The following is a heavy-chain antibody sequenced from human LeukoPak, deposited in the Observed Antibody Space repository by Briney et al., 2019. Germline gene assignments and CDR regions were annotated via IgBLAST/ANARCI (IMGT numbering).Heavy chain of an antibody. J-gene: IGHJ6*04. D-gene: IGHD2-8*02. CDR2: IDSDGSDT. CDR3: ARWGYWLPKGPFLDYYYGMDV. V-gene: IGHV3-74*03. CDR1: GFTFSSYW. Sequence: SGGSLRLSCEASGFTFSSYWMHWARQVPGKGLVWVSRIDSDGSDTTYADSVKGRFTISRDNAKSTLYLQMNSLRVEDTAVYYCARWGYWLPKGPFLDYYYGMDVWGKGTTVTVSS.